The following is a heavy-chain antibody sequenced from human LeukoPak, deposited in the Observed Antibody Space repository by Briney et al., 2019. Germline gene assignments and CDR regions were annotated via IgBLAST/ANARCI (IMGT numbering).Heavy chain of an antibody. CDR1: GFTFSNAW. CDR3: TTDGTYYYDSSGYSPFDY. V-gene: IGHV3-15*01. J-gene: IGHJ4*02. CDR2: IKSKTDGGTT. D-gene: IGHD3-22*01. Sequence: GGSLRLSCAASGFTFSNAWMSWVRQAPGKGLEWVGRIKSKTDGGTTDYAAPVKGRFTISRDDSKNTLYLQMNSLKTEDTAVYHCTTDGTYYYDSSGYSPFDYWGQGTLVTVSS.